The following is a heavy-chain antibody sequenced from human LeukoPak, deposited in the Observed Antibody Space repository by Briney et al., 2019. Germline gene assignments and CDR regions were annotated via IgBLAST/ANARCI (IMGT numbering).Heavy chain of an antibody. CDR2: ISAYNGNT. CDR1: GYTFTSYG. CDR3: ARLPSSPDYYGSFHPPDY. J-gene: IGHJ4*02. Sequence: ASVKVSCKASGYTFTSYGISWVRQAPGQGLEWMGWISAYNGNTNYAQKLQGRVTMTTDTSTSTAYMELRSLRSDDTAVYYCARLPSSPDYYGSFHPPDYWGQGTLVTVSS. V-gene: IGHV1-18*01. D-gene: IGHD3-10*01.